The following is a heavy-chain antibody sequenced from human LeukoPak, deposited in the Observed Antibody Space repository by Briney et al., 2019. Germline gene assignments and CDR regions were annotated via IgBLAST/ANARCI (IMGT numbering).Heavy chain of an antibody. CDR3: ARESFGGASYLDP. CDR1: GGSFSGYY. J-gene: IGHJ5*02. V-gene: IGHV4-34*01. D-gene: IGHD2-21*01. Sequence: KPSETLSLTCAVYGGSFSGYYWSWIRQPPGMGLEWIGSVYYSRSRSTFYNPSLRSRLTISVDTSQNQFSLKLRSVTAADTAVYFCARESFGGASYLDPWGQGTLVTVSS. CDR2: VYYSRSRST.